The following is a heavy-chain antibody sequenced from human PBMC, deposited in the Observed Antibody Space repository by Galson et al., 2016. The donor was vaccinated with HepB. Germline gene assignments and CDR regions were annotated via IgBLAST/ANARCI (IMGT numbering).Heavy chain of an antibody. V-gene: IGHV3-30*14. D-gene: IGHD1-26*01. J-gene: IGHJ6*02. CDR2: ISSDSSHK. CDR1: GFAFSVDT. Sequence: LRLSCAASGFAFSVDTMHWVRQAPGKGLEWVTVISSDSSHKYYADSVKGRFTISRDNSKDTLYLQMSSLKTEDTAVYFCSRAFIDIISPRTHVHYLYVMELWGQGATVTVSS. CDR3: SRAFIDIISPRTHVHYLYVMEL.